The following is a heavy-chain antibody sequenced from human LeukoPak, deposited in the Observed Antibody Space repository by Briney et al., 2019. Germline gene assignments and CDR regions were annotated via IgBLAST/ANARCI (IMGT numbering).Heavy chain of an antibody. CDR1: GFTFSSYW. J-gene: IGHJ5*02. V-gene: IGHV3-7*01. D-gene: IGHD6-13*01. CDR3: ARDLSSWYDGYNWFDP. Sequence: PGGSLRLSCAASGFTFSSYWMSWVRQAPGKGLEWVANIKQDGSEKYYVDSVKGRFTISRDNAKNSLYLQMNSLRAEDTAVYYCARDLSSWYDGYNWFDPWGQGTLVTVSS. CDR2: IKQDGSEK.